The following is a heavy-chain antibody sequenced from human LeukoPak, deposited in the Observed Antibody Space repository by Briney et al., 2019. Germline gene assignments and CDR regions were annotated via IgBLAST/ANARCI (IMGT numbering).Heavy chain of an antibody. CDR3: ARGQSGVRGANVPNLMGFDP. CDR2: IHTSGNT. J-gene: IGHJ5*02. V-gene: IGHV4-61*02. D-gene: IGHD3-10*01. Sequence: SETLSLTCTVSGASISSATYYWSWIRQPAGKGLEWIGRIHTSGNTNYNPSLKSRVTISIDTSKNQISLILSSVTAADTAVYFCARGQSGVRGANVPNLMGFDPWGQGTLVIVSS. CDR1: GASISSATYY.